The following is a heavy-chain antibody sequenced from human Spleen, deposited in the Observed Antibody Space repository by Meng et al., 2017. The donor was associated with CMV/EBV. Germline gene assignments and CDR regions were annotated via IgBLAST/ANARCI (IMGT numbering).Heavy chain of an antibody. CDR1: GGSFSGYY. D-gene: IGHD4-11*01. CDR2: INHSGST. V-gene: IGHV4-34*01. J-gene: IGHJ4*02. Sequence: QVQLQQWGAGLLKPSATLSLTCAVYGGSFSGYYWSWIRQPPGKGLEWIGEINHSGSTNYNPSLKSRVTISVDTSKNQFSLKLSSVTAADTAVYYCASIRNYARGNDYWGQGTLVTVSS. CDR3: ASIRNYARGNDY.